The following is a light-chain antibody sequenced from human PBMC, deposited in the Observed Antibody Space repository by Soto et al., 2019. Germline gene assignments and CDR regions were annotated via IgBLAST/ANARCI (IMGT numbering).Light chain of an antibody. Sequence: DIRMTQSPSSLSASVGDRVTITCRASQSISSYLNWYQQKPGKAPKLLIYAASSLQSGVPSRFSGSVSGTDFTLTISSLQPEDFATYYCQQSYSTRFTFGQGTRLEIK. J-gene: IGKJ5*01. V-gene: IGKV1-39*01. CDR2: AAS. CDR1: QSISSY. CDR3: QQSYSTRFT.